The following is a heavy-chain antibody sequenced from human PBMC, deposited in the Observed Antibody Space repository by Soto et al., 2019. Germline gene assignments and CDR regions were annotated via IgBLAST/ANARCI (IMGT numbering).Heavy chain of an antibody. Sequence: QVQLQESGPGLVKPSETLSLTCTVSGGSISNYYWSWIRQPAGKGMEWVGRIHATESTNYNPSLKSRVTMSIDTSNNQFSLKLGSLTAADTAMYYCARALSSAAGLYFDYWGQGTLVTVSS. CDR1: GGSISNYY. V-gene: IGHV4-4*07. D-gene: IGHD6-13*01. CDR3: ARALSSAAGLYFDY. J-gene: IGHJ4*02. CDR2: IHATEST.